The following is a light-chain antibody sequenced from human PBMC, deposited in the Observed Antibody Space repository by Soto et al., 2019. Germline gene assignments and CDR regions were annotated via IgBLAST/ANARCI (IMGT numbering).Light chain of an antibody. CDR3: VTWDSGMSEVV. CDR1: SSNIGNNY. V-gene: IGLV1-51*01. J-gene: IGLJ2*01. CDR2: DNN. Sequence: QSALTQPPSVSAAPGQTVTISGSGSSSNIGNNYVSWYQHLPGTAPQVLIYDNNKRSSGIPDRFSGSKSGTSATLAISGLQTGDEADYHCVTWDSGMSEVVFGGGTKLTVL.